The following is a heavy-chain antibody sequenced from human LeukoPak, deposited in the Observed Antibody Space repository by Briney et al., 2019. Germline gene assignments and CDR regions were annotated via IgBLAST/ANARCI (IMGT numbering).Heavy chain of an antibody. D-gene: IGHD2-15*01. CDR1: GFTFSSYG. Sequence: PGGSLRLSCAASGFTFSSYGMHWVRQAPGKGLEWVAVIWYDGSNKYYADSVKGRFTISRDNSENTLYLQMNSLRAEDTAVYYCACSATTAATSYFDYWGQGTLVTVSS. CDR2: IWYDGSNK. V-gene: IGHV3-33*01. CDR3: ACSATTAATSYFDY. J-gene: IGHJ4*02.